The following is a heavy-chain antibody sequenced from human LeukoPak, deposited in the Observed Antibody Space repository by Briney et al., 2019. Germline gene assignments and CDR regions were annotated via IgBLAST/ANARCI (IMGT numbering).Heavy chain of an antibody. Sequence: GGSLRLSCAASGFSFSSSGINWVRQAPGKGLEWVSSIGSTGTDRYYADSVKGRFTISRDNAKNSLYLQMSSLRAEDTAVYYCATETIGRHYDYWGQGTLLTVSS. CDR1: GFSFSSSG. J-gene: IGHJ4*02. V-gene: IGHV3-21*01. D-gene: IGHD1-14*01. CDR2: IGSTGTDR. CDR3: ATETIGRHYDY.